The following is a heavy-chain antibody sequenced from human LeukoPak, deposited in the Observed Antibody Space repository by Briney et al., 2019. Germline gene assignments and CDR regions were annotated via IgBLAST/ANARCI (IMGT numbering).Heavy chain of an antibody. CDR3: ASLPYYGYYFDY. Sequence: GGSLRLSCAASGFTFSTYTMNWVRQPPGKGLEWVSNIGTSSSTIYYADSVKGRFTISRDNAKNTLYLQMNSLRAEDTAVYYCASLPYYGYYFDYWGQGTLVTVSS. CDR2: IGTSSSTI. CDR1: GFTFSTYT. D-gene: IGHD3-10*01. J-gene: IGHJ4*02. V-gene: IGHV3-48*01.